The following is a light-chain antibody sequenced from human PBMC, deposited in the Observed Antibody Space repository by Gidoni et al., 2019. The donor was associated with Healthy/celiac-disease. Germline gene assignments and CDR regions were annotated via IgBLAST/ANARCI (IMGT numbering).Light chain of an antibody. J-gene: IGKJ1*01. V-gene: IGKV1-39*01. CDR2: SAS. Sequence: DIQMTQSPSSLSASVGDRVTITCRASQSISSYLNWYQQKPGKAPQLLIYSASSLQSGVPSRFSGSGSGTAFTLTISRLQPEDFATYYCQHSYSTPRTFGQGTKVEIK. CDR1: QSISSY. CDR3: QHSYSTPRT.